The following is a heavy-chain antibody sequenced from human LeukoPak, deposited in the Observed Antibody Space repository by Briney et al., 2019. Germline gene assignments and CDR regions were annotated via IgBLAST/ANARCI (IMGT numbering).Heavy chain of an antibody. J-gene: IGHJ4*02. CDR2: VIPIFGTA. CDR3: ASRHYDYVWGSYRTFDY. V-gene: IGHV1-69*05. Sequence: SVKVSCKASGGTFSSYAISWVRQAPGQGLEWMGRVIPIFGTANYAQKFQGRVTITTDESTSTAYMELSSLRFEDTAVYYCASRHYDYVWGSYRTFDYWGQGTLVTVSS. CDR1: GGTFSSYA. D-gene: IGHD3-16*02.